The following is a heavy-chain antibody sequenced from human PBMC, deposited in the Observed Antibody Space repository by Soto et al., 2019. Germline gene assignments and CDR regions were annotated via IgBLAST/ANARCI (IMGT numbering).Heavy chain of an antibody. CDR3: ARDKDLGGYLFDY. CDR1: GFTVSSNY. V-gene: IGHV3-66*01. J-gene: IGHJ4*02. Sequence: GGSLRLSCAASGFTVSSNYMSWVRQAPGKGLEWVSVIYSGGSTYYADSVKGRFTISRDNSKNTLYLQMNSLRAEDTAVYYCARDKDLGGYLFDYWSQGTLVTVSS. CDR2: IYSGGST. D-gene: IGHD2-21*02.